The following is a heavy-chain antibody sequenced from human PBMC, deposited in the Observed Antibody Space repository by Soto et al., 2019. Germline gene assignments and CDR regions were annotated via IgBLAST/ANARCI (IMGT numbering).Heavy chain of an antibody. D-gene: IGHD2-15*01. J-gene: IGHJ4*02. Sequence: GGSLRLSCAASGFTFSSYAMSWVRQAPGKGLEWVSAISGSGGSTYYADSVKGRFTISRDNSKNTLYLQMNSLRAEDTDVYYCAKVYIGVVVAAYNFDDWGQGTTVTVSS. CDR2: ISGSGGST. V-gene: IGHV3-23*01. CDR3: AKVYIGVVVAAYNFDD. CDR1: GFTFSSYA.